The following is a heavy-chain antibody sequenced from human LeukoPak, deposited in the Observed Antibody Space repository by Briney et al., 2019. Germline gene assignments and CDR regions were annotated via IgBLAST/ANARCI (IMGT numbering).Heavy chain of an antibody. Sequence: PGGSLRLSCAASGFTFSSYAMHWVRQAPGKGLEWVAVISYDGSDKYYADSVKGRFSISRDNSKNTLYLQMDSLGAEDTAVYYCARDLTPYGSGSYKGHFQHWGQGTLVTVSS. D-gene: IGHD3-10*01. CDR2: ISYDGSDK. CDR1: GFTFSSYA. J-gene: IGHJ1*01. CDR3: ARDLTPYGSGSYKGHFQH. V-gene: IGHV3-30-3*01.